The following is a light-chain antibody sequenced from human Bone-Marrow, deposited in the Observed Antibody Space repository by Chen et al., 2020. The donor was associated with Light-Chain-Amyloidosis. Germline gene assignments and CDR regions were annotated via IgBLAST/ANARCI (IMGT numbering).Light chain of an antibody. CDR2: RDT. Sequence: SYELTQPPSVSVSPGQTARITCSGDDLPTKYAYWYHQKPGQASVLVIHRDTERPSGISERFSGYSSGTTATLTISGVQAEDEADYHCQSADSSGTYEVIFGGGSKLTVL. CDR3: QSADSSGTYEVI. V-gene: IGLV3-25*03. J-gene: IGLJ2*01. CDR1: DLPTKY.